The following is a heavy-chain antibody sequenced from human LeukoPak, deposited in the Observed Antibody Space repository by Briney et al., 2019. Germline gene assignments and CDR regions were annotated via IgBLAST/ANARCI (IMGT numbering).Heavy chain of an antibody. V-gene: IGHV3-30*02. J-gene: IGHJ3*02. CDR3: AKVGPRAYSSYDWRDAFDI. D-gene: IGHD5-12*01. CDR1: GFTFSSYG. Sequence: GRSLRLSCAASGFTFSSYGMHWVRQAPGKGLEWVAFIRYDGSNKYYADSVKGRFTISRDNSKNTLYLQMNSLRAEDTAVYYWAKVGPRAYSSYDWRDAFDIWGQGTMVTVSS. CDR2: IRYDGSNK.